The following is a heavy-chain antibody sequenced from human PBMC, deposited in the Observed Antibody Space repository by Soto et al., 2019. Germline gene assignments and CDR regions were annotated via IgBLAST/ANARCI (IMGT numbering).Heavy chain of an antibody. Sequence: GASVKVSCKASGYTFNSYAMHWVRQAPGQRLEWMGWINAGNGNTKYSQKFQGRVTITRDTSASTAYMELSSLRSEDTAVYYCAKEDENGRRTSCLPDNWSDPGAREPWSPSPQ. CDR2: INAGNGNT. CDR1: GYTFNSYA. CDR3: AKEDENGRRTSCLPDNWSDP. V-gene: IGHV1-3*01. D-gene: IGHD2-2*01. J-gene: IGHJ5*02.